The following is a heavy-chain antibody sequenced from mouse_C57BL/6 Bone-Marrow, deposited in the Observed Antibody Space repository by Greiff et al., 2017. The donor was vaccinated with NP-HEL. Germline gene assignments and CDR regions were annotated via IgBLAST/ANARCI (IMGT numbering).Heavy chain of an antibody. J-gene: IGHJ1*03. CDR2: IDPEDGET. CDR3: ARNYGSSYWYFDV. Sequence: EVQLQQSGAELVKPGASVKLSCTASGFNIKDYYMHWVKQRTEQGLEWIGRIDPEDGETKYAPQFQGKATITADTSSNTAYLQLSSLTSEDTAVYYCARNYGSSYWYFDVWGTGTTVTVSS. V-gene: IGHV14-2*01. D-gene: IGHD1-1*01. CDR1: GFNIKDYY.